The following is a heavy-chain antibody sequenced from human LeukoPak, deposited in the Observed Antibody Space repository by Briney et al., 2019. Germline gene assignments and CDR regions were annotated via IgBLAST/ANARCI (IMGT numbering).Heavy chain of an antibody. D-gene: IGHD3-3*01. CDR2: ISYDGSNK. J-gene: IGHJ4*02. CDR3: AREGGGPSGPLDY. V-gene: IGHV3-30*03. CDR1: GFTFSSYG. Sequence: PGRSLRLSCAASGFTFSSYGMHWVRQAPGKGLEWVAVISYDGSNKYYADSVKGRFTISRDNSKNTLYLQMNSLRAEDTAVYYCAREGGGPSGPLDYWGQGTLVTVSS.